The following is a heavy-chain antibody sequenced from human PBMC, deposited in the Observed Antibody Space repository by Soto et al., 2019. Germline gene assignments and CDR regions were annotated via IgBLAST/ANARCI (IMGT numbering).Heavy chain of an antibody. Sequence: QVQLVQSGAEVKRPGSSVKVSCKASGGAFNNYAIYWVLQAPGQGLEWLGTIVPVFPSVYYAPRFQGRLTSTANCSTAPVCRMLTSLKSEAKAVYYWARAMPSAAAAYFYYGLHVWGQGTSGTVSS. CDR1: GGAFNNYA. D-gene: IGHD6-13*01. V-gene: IGHV1-69*18. J-gene: IGHJ6*02. CDR2: IVPVFPSV. CDR3: ARAMPSAAAAYFYYGLHV.